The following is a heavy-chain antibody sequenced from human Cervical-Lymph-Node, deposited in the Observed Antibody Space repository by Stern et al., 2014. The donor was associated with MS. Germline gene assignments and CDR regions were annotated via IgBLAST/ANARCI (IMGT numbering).Heavy chain of an antibody. CDR3: AYTYYDFWSGRSIYFNS. D-gene: IGHD3-3*01. V-gene: IGHV4-39*01. CDR1: GGSISSSSFY. J-gene: IGHJ4*02. Sequence: QLQLQESGPGLVKPSETLSLTCTVSGGSISSSSFYWGWIRQPPGKGLQXIGSLSDCGGTHYNPSLKTRVTIPVNTSKNQFSLTLNHVTAADTAVYFCAYTYYDFWSGRSIYFNSWGQGTLVTVSS. CDR2: LSDCGGT.